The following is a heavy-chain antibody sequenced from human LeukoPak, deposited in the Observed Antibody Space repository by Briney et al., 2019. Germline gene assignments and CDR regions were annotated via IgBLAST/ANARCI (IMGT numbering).Heavy chain of an antibody. CDR2: ISYSGST. CDR3: AKEGAESFPDAFDI. D-gene: IGHD3-10*01. J-gene: IGHJ3*02. Sequence: SETLSLTCTVSGGSISPYYWSWLRQPPGKGLEWIGYISYSGSTKNNPSLKSRVTISVDTSKNQFSLKLTSVTAADTAVYYCAKEGAESFPDAFDIWGQGTVITDSS. CDR1: GGSISPYY. V-gene: IGHV4-59*01.